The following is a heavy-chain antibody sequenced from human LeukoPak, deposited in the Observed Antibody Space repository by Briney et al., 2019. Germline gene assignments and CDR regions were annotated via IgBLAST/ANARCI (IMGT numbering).Heavy chain of an antibody. CDR2: ISGSGGST. CDR3: ARDFLPIDGSGSYDRGGNDY. Sequence: GGSLRLSCAASGFTFSSYAMSWVRQAPGKGLEWVSAISGSGGSTYYADSVKGRFTISRDNSKNTLYLQMNSLRAEDTAVYYCARDFLPIDGSGSYDRGGNDYWGQGTLVTVSS. J-gene: IGHJ4*02. CDR1: GFTFSSYA. D-gene: IGHD3-10*01. V-gene: IGHV3-23*01.